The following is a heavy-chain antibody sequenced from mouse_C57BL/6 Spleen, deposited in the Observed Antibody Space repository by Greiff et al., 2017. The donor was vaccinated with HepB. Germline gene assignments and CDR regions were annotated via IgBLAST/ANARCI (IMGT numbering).Heavy chain of an antibody. CDR2: IHPNSGST. J-gene: IGHJ4*01. CDR1: GYTFTSYW. V-gene: IGHV1-64*01. CDR3: ARNYYYGSSYAMDY. D-gene: IGHD1-1*01. Sequence: QVQLQQPGAELVKPGASVKLSCKASGYTFTSYWMHWVKQRPGQGLEWIGMIHPNSGSTNYNEKFKSKATLTVDKSSSTAYMQLSSLTSEDSAVYYSARNYYYGSSYAMDYWGQGTSVTVSS.